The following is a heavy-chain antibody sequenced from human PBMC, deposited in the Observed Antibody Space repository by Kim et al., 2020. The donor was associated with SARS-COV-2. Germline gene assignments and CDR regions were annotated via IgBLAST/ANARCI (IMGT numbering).Heavy chain of an antibody. D-gene: IGHD2-15*01. V-gene: IGHV1-8*01. J-gene: IGHJ5*02. CDR3: ARGGDCSGGSCYSNWFDP. CDR2: MNPNSGNT. CDR1: GYTFTSYD. Sequence: ASVKVSCKASGYTFTSYDINWVRQATGQGLEWMGWMNPNSGNTGYAQKFQGRVTMTRNTSISTAYMELSSLRSEDTAVYYCARGGDCSGGSCYSNWFDPWGQGTLVTVSS.